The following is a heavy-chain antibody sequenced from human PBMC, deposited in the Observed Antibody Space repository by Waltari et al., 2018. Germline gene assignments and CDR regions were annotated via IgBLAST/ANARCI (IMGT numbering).Heavy chain of an antibody. CDR1: GFSLTESGVG. CDR2: LYWDGLG. Sequence: QITLKESGPTLMKPTQTLTLTCTFSGFSLTESGVGVGWIRQPPGKALEWLALLYWDGLGRYRTSLRSRLTITQDTSKNQVVLTMTNMDPVDTATYYCAHRRDAGSPFKHYFDYWGQGSLVTVSS. CDR3: AHRRDAGSPFKHYFDY. V-gene: IGHV2-5*02. J-gene: IGHJ4*02. D-gene: IGHD2-15*01.